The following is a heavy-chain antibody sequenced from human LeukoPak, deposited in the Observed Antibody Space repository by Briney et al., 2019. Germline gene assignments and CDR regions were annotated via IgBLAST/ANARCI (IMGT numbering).Heavy chain of an antibody. CDR3: ARDVYGDYGSGWFDP. CDR1: GGTFNNSA. J-gene: IGHJ5*02. Sequence: ASVKVSCKTSGGTFNNSAISWVRQAPGQGLEWLGGIMPLFGRAGYAQKFQGRVTITKDESTRTVYLELTSLTSDDTAVYYCARDVYGDYGSGWFDPWGQGTLVSVSS. V-gene: IGHV1-69*05. CDR2: IMPLFGRA. D-gene: IGHD4-17*01.